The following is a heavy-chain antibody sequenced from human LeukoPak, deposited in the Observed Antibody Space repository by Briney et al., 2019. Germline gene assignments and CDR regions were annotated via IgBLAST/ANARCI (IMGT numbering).Heavy chain of an antibody. V-gene: IGHV3-48*01. CDR3: AKSKGYSSSSRYYMDV. D-gene: IGHD6-13*01. CDR2: ISSSSSVI. CDR1: GFTFSSYS. J-gene: IGHJ6*03. Sequence: GGSLRLSCAASGFTFSSYSMNWVRQTPGKGLEWVSYISSSSSVIYYADSVKGRFTISRDNAKNSLYLQMSSLRAEDTAVYYCAKSKGYSSSSRYYMDVWGKGTTVTVSS.